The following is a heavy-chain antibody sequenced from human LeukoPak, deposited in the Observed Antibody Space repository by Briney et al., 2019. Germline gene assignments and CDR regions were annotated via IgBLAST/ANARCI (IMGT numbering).Heavy chain of an antibody. CDR1: GFSVSDKY. Sequence: GGSLRLSYAVSGFSVSDKYMSWVRQAPGKGLEWVSVFYTGGDKYYAAFVKGRFTISRDNSNNMVFLQMNSLTVEDTALYYCAGGQMFTSGGFDNWGQGTLVTVSS. D-gene: IGHD6-19*01. CDR3: AGGQMFTSGGFDN. V-gene: IGHV3-53*01. J-gene: IGHJ4*02. CDR2: FYTGGDK.